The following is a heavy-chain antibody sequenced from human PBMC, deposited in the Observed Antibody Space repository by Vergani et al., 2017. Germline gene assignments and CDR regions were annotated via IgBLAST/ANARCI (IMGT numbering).Heavy chain of an antibody. CDR3: AKGRQDYFDY. CDR2: ISSSSSYI. J-gene: IGHJ4*02. CDR1: GFTFSSYS. V-gene: IGHV3-21*04. Sequence: EVQLVESGGGLVKPGGSLRLSCAASGFTFSSYSMNWVRQAPGKGLEWVSSISSSSSYIYYADSVKGRFTISRDNAKNSLYLQMNSLRAEDTAVYYCAKGRQDYFDYWGQGTLVTVSS.